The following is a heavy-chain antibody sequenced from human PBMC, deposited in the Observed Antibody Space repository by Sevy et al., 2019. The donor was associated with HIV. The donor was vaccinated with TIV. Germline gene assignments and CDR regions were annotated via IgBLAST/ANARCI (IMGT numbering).Heavy chain of an antibody. CDR1: GGSISSYY. J-gene: IGHJ4*02. V-gene: IGHV4-59*13. CDR2: IYYSGST. Sequence: LSLTCTVSGGSISSYYWSWIRQPPGKGLEWIGYIYYSGSTNYNPSLKSRVTISVDTSKNQFSLKLSSVTAADTAVYYCARDRCSSTSCHLFDYWGQGTLVTVSS. CDR3: ARDRCSSTSCHLFDY. D-gene: IGHD2-2*01.